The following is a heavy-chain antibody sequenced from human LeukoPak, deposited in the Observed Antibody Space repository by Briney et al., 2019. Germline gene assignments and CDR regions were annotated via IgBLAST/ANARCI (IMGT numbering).Heavy chain of an antibody. D-gene: IGHD3-10*01. CDR3: ARGVLWFGELLPRNWFDP. Sequence: ASVKVSCKTSGYTFTSYYMHWVRQAPGQGLEWMGIINPSGGSTNYAQKFQGRVTMTRDTSTSTVYMELSRLRSEDTAVYYCARGVLWFGELLPRNWFDPWGQGTLVTVSS. CDR1: GYTFTSYY. J-gene: IGHJ5*02. V-gene: IGHV1-46*01. CDR2: INPSGGST.